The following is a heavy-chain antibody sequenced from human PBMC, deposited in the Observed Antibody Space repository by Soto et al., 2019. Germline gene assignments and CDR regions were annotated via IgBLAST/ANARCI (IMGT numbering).Heavy chain of an antibody. CDR3: TQGIWGNYRSYYFDY. CDR2: FDPEEDET. V-gene: IGHV1-24*01. J-gene: IGHJ4*02. Sequence: QVQLVQSGAEAKKPGASVKVSCKVSGLTLKELSMHWVRQAPGKGPEWMGGFDPEEDETIYAPNFQARVTMTEDTSTDTAYMELSGLRSEDTAVYYCTQGIWGNYRSYYFDYWGQGTLVIVSS. CDR1: GLTLKELS. D-gene: IGHD3-16*02.